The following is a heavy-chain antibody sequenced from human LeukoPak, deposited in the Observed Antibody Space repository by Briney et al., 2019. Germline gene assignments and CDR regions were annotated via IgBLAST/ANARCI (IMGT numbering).Heavy chain of an antibody. J-gene: IGHJ4*02. Sequence: PGGSLRLSCAASGFTFSNYNMNCVRQAPGKGLEWVSSISSSNNYIYYADSVKGRFTISRDNAKNSLYLQMNSLRAEDTAVYYCAGRSPNYYFDYWGQGTPVTVSS. CDR3: AGRSPNYYFDY. CDR1: GFTFSNYN. V-gene: IGHV3-21*01. CDR2: ISSSNNYI.